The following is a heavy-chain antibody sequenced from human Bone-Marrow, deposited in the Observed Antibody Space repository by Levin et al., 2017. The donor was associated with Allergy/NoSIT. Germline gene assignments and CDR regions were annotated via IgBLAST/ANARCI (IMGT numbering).Heavy chain of an antibody. CDR1: GGSISSSSYY. V-gene: IGHV4-39*07. Sequence: SETLSLTCTVSGGSISSSSYYWGWIRQPPGKGLEWIGSIYYSGNTYYNPSLKSRVTISVDTSKNQFSLKVSSVTAADTAVYYCARDDGRNDYFPADYWGQGTLVTVSS. D-gene: IGHD3-16*01. CDR3: ARDDGRNDYFPADY. J-gene: IGHJ4*02. CDR2: IYYSGNT.